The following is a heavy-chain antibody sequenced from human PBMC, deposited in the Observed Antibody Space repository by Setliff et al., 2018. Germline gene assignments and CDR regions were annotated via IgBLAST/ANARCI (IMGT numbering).Heavy chain of an antibody. CDR1: DVSISGYY. D-gene: IGHD3-22*01. CDR3: ARDPFRNYDTAPVWFDP. J-gene: IGHJ5*02. V-gene: IGHV4-4*08. CDR2: IHSSGRS. Sequence: PSETLSLTCTVSDVSISGYYWSWIRQPPGKGLEWVGCIHSSGRSNYNPSLKSRVTTSIDTSKNQFSLKLSSVTAADTAVYYCARDPFRNYDTAPVWFDPWGQGTLVTAPQ.